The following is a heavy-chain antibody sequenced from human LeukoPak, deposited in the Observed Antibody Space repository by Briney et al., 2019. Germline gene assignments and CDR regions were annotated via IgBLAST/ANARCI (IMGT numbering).Heavy chain of an antibody. J-gene: IGHJ3*02. Sequence: SGGSLRLSCAASGFTFSSYAMSWVRQAPGKGLEWASSISGSGGSTYYADSVKGRFTVSRDNSKNTLYLQMNSLRAEDTAVYFCAKDASGSFADAFDIWGQGTMVTVSS. CDR2: ISGSGGST. D-gene: IGHD3-10*01. V-gene: IGHV3-23*01. CDR1: GFTFSSYA. CDR3: AKDASGSFADAFDI.